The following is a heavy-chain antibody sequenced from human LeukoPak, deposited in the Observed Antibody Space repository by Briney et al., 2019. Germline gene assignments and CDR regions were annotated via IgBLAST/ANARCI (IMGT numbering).Heavy chain of an antibody. D-gene: IGHD5-12*01. CDR1: GGSISSSSYY. CDR2: IYYSGST. V-gene: IGHV4-39*07. Sequence: SETLSLTCTVSGGSISSSSYYWGWIRQPPGKGLEWIGSIYYSGSTYYNPSLKSRVTISVDTSKNQFSLKLSSVTAADTAVYYCARAGVRGYSGSFGLRYGNCFDPWGQGTLVTVSS. J-gene: IGHJ5*02. CDR3: ARAGVRGYSGSFGLRYGNCFDP.